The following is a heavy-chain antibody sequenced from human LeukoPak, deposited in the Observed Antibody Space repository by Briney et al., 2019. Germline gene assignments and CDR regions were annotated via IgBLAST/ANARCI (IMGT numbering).Heavy chain of an antibody. Sequence: PGGSLRLSCAASGFIVTNNYMSWVRQAPGKGLEWVSVIYAGGTTSYADSVKGRFTISRDSSKNTLYLQMNSLRAEDTAVYYCAREGYASGTRYGMDVWGQGTTVTVSS. CDR2: IYAGGTT. CDR1: GFIVTNNY. J-gene: IGHJ6*02. CDR3: AREGYASGTRYGMDV. D-gene: IGHD3-10*01. V-gene: IGHV3-66*01.